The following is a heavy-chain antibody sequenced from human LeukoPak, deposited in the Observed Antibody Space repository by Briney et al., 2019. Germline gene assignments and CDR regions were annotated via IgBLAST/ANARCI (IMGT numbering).Heavy chain of an antibody. CDR1: GFTLSDYW. D-gene: IGHD4-23*01. J-gene: IGHJ4*02. CDR2: INQDGRDQ. V-gene: IGHV3-7*01. Sequence: QTGGSLRLSCAASGFTLSDYWMSWVRQAPGQGLEWVAKINQDGRDQHFVDSVKGRFTISRDNAKNSLFLQMDSLRAEDTAVYYCTVGALDYWGQGALVTVSS. CDR3: TVGALDY.